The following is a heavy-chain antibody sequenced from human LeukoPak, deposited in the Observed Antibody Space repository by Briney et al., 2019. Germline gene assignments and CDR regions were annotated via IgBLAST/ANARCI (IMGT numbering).Heavy chain of an antibody. D-gene: IGHD5-18*01. J-gene: IGHJ4*02. CDR2: INTDGSST. V-gene: IGHV3-74*01. CDR3: ASLREYSYGPLDY. Sequence: PGGSLRLSCAASGFTFSSYWMHWVRQAPGKGLVWVSRINTDGSSTSYADSVKGRFTISRDNAKNTLYLQMNSLRAEDTAVYYCASLREYSYGPLDYWGQGTLVTVSS. CDR1: GFTFSSYW.